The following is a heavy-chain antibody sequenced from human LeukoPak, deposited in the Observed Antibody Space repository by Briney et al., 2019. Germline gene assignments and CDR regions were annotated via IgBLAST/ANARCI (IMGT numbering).Heavy chain of an antibody. CDR1: GFTFSSYS. V-gene: IGHV3-53*01. D-gene: IGHD2/OR15-2a*01. CDR2: IYSGGST. Sequence: GGSLRLSCAASGFTFSSYSTNWVRQAPGKGLEWVSVIYSGGSTYYADSVKGRFTISRDNSKNTLYLQMNSLRAEDTAVYYCARARTDRILDYWGQGTLVTVSS. J-gene: IGHJ4*02. CDR3: ARARTDRILDY.